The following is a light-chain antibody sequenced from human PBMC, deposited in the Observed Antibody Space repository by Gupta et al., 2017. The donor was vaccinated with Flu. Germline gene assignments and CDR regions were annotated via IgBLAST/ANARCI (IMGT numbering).Light chain of an antibody. V-gene: IGKV1-17*01. CDR1: QSISKE. CDR3: LQHNNYPRT. Sequence: ETQMTPSPSTLSASVGDRVTITCRASQSISKELGWYQQKPGKAPKLLIYEASSLQSGVPSRFSGSGSGTEFTLTISSLQPEDFATYYCLQHNNYPRTFGEGTKVEIK. J-gene: IGKJ4*02. CDR2: EAS.